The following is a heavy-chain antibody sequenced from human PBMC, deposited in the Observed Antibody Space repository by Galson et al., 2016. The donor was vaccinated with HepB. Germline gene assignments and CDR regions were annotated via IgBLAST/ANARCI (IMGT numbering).Heavy chain of an antibody. V-gene: IGHV4-34*01. CDR3: ARGQDDNIGPKYYFDY. CDR1: GGSLSGYY. D-gene: IGHD3-22*01. CDR2: INRSGST. J-gene: IGHJ4*02. Sequence: SETLSLTCAVFGGSLSGYYWSWIRQPPGKGLEWIGEINRSGSTNFNPSLKSRVTISVDTSKNQFSLKLSSMTAADTAVYYCARGQDDNIGPKYYFDYWGQGTLVTGSP.